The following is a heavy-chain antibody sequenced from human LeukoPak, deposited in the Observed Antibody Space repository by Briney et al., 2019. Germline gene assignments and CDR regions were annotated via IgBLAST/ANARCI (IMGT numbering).Heavy chain of an antibody. CDR3: AKVTWSSGWYWDY. CDR1: GFTFSSYA. D-gene: IGHD6-19*01. CDR2: IGDTGGRT. J-gene: IGHJ4*02. Sequence: GGSLRLSCAASGFTFSSYAMSWVRQTPGKGLEWVSTIGDTGGRTFYADSLKGRFTISRDNSKNMLYLQMNSLRAEDTAVYYCAKVTWSSGWYWDYWGQGTLVTASS. V-gene: IGHV3-23*01.